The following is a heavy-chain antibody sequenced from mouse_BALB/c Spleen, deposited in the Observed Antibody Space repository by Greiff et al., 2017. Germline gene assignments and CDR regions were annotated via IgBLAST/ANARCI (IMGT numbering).Heavy chain of an antibody. CDR3: ARLLGDY. V-gene: IGHV5-12-2*01. CDR1: GFTFSSYT. CDR2: ISNGGGST. Sequence: EVQVVESGGGLVQPGGSLKLSCAASGFTFSSYTMSWVRQTPEKRLEWVAYISNGGGSTYYPDTVKGRFTISRDNAKNTLYLQMSSLKSEDTAMYYCARLLGDYWGQGTTLTVSS. J-gene: IGHJ2*01.